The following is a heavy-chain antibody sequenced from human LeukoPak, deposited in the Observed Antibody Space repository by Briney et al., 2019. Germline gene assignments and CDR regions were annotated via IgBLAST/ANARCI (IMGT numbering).Heavy chain of an antibody. CDR3: AGGYGSGSYYNRHFDY. Sequence: PSETLSLTCTVSGYSISSDYYWGWIRQPPGKGLGWIGSIYHSGSTYYNPSLKSRVTISVDTSKNQFSLKLSSVTAADTAVYYCAGGYGSGSYYNRHFDYWGQGTLVTVSS. D-gene: IGHD3-10*01. CDR1: GYSISSDYY. CDR2: IYHSGST. J-gene: IGHJ4*02. V-gene: IGHV4-38-2*02.